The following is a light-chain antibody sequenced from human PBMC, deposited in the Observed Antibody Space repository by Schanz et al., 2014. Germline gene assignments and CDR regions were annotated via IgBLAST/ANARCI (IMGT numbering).Light chain of an antibody. CDR1: SSDVGAYNY. Sequence: QSALTQPPSASGSPGQSVTISCTGTSSDVGAYNYVSWYQQHPGKAPKLMIFDVSNRPSGVSNRFSGSKSGNTASLTISGLQTEDEADYYCSSYTSSSTLIFGGGTKVTVL. V-gene: IGLV2-14*01. J-gene: IGLJ2*01. CDR3: SSYTSSSTLI. CDR2: DVS.